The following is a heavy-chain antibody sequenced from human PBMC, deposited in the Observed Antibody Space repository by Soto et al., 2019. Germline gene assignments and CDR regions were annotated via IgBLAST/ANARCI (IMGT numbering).Heavy chain of an antibody. CDR3: ARVYYYDSSGADY. Sequence: ASVKVSCKASGYTFTGYYMHWVRQAPGQGLEWMGWINPNSGGTNYAQKFQGRVTMTRDTSISTAYMELGRLRSDDTAVYYCARVYYYDSSGADYWGQATLVTVSS. CDR2: INPNSGGT. J-gene: IGHJ4*02. V-gene: IGHV1-2*02. D-gene: IGHD3-22*01. CDR1: GYTFTGYY.